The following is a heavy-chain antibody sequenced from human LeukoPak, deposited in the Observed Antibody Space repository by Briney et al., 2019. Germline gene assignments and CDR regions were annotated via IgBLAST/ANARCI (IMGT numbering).Heavy chain of an antibody. CDR2: ISGSGGTT. Sequence: GGSLRLSCVVSGFTFSSNGMSWVRQAPGKGLEWVSAISGSGGTTAYADSVKGRFTISRDNSKNTLYLHMNSLRAEDTAVYYCARAPPCSGGSCYSGYFDCWGQGTLVTVSS. CDR3: ARAPPCSGGSCYSGYFDC. V-gene: IGHV3-23*01. D-gene: IGHD2-15*01. J-gene: IGHJ4*02. CDR1: GFTFSSNG.